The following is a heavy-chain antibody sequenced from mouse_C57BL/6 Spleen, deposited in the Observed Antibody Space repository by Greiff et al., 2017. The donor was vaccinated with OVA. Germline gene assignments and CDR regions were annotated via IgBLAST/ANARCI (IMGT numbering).Heavy chain of an antibody. CDR3: ARTEGEAMDY. J-gene: IGHJ4*01. CDR2: LYPGSGST. V-gene: IGHV1-55*01. CDR1: GYTFTSYW. Sequence: QVQLQQPGAELVKPGASVKMSCKASGYTFTSYWLTWVKQRPGQGLEWIGDLYPGSGSTNYNEKFKNKATLTVDTSSSTAYMQLSSLPSEDSAVYYCARTEGEAMDYWGQGTSVTVSS.